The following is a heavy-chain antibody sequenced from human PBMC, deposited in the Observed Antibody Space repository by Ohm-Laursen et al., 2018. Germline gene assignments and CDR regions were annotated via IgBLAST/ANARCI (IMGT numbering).Heavy chain of an antibody. CDR3: ARHRGRWYYDRSGHAPHY. CDR1: GFTFSSYE. CDR2: ISSSGSTI. D-gene: IGHD3-22*01. Sequence: SLRLSCTASGFTFSSYEMNWVRQAPGKGLEWVSSISSSGSTIYYADSVKGRFTISRDNAKKSLYLQMNSLRVEDTAVYYCARHRGRWYYDRSGHAPHYWGQGTLVTVSS. J-gene: IGHJ4*02. V-gene: IGHV3-48*03.